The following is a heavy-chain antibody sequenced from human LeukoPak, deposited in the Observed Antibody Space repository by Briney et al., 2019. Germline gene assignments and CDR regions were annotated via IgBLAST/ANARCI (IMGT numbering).Heavy chain of an antibody. V-gene: IGHV3-43D*03. J-gene: IGHJ4*02. Sequence: GGSLRLSCAASGFTFDDYAMHWVRQAPGKGLEWVSLISWDGGSTYYADSVKGRFTISRDNSKNSLYLQMNSLRAEDTALYYCAKGPHYYDSSGHPGGFDYWGQGTLVTVSS. CDR3: AKGPHYYDSSGHPGGFDY. CDR1: GFTFDDYA. CDR2: ISWDGGST. D-gene: IGHD3-22*01.